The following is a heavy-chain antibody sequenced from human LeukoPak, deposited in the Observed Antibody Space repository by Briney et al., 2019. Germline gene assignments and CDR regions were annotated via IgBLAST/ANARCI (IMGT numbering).Heavy chain of an antibody. CDR1: GGSISSYY. D-gene: IGHD6-25*01. V-gene: IGHV4-59*01. J-gene: IGHJ4*02. CDR2: IYYSGST. CDR3: ARVQISGYGALDY. Sequence: PSETLSLTCTVSGGSISSYYWSWIRQPPGKGLEWIGYIYYSGSTNYNPSLKSRVTISVDTSKNQFSLKLSSVTAADTAVYYCARVQISGYGALDYWGQGTLVTVSS.